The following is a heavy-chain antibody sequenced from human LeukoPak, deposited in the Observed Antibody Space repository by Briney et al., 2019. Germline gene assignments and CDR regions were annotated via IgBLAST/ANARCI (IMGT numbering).Heavy chain of an antibody. CDR1: GYSISSGYY. CDR2: IYHSGIT. CDR3: ARVVDYYYYYMDV. V-gene: IGHV4-38-2*01. J-gene: IGHJ6*03. Sequence: KPSETLSLTCAVSGYSISSGYYWGGIRQSPGKGLEWIGSIYHSGITYHNPSLKSRVNISVDTSKNQFSLKLTSVTAADTALYYCARVVDYYYYYMDVWGKGTTVTVS.